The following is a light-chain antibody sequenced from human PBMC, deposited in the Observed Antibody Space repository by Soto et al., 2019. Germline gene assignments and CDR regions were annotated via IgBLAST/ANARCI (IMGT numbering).Light chain of an antibody. J-gene: IGKJ5*01. CDR3: QQANSFPIT. V-gene: IGKV1-5*01. CDR1: QTIRSW. CDR2: DAS. Sequence: DIQMTQSPSTLSASVGDRVTITCRASQTIRSWLALYQQKPGTAPKXMISDASTLEIGVPSRFSGSGSGTDFTLTISSLQPEDFATYYCQQANSFPITFGQGTRLEIK.